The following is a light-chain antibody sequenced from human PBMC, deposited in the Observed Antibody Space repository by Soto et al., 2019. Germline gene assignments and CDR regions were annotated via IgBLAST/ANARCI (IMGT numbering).Light chain of an antibody. V-gene: IGKV3-20*01. CDR2: GAS. J-gene: IGKJ1*01. Sequence: EIVLTQSPGTLSLSPGERATLSCRASQSVSSSYLACYQQKPGQAPRLLIYGASSRATGIPERFSGSGSGTDFTLTISRLEPEDFAVDYCQQYGSSPRTFGQGTKVDIK. CDR3: QQYGSSPRT. CDR1: QSVSSSY.